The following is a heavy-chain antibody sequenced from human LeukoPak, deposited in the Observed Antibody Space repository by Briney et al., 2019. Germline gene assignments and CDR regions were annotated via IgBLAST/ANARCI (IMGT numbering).Heavy chain of an antibody. D-gene: IGHD6-13*01. Sequence: SETLSLTCTVSGGVISSGYYWGWIRQPPGKGLEWIGSIYYSGSTYYNPSLKSRVTISVDTSKNQFSLKLSSVTAADTAVYYCARESPYSSSWGWGQGTLVTVSS. CDR3: ARESPYSSSWG. V-gene: IGHV4-39*07. CDR1: GGVISSGYY. J-gene: IGHJ4*02. CDR2: IYYSGST.